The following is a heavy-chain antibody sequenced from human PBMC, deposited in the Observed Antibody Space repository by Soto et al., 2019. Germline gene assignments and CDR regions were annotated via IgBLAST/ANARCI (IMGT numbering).Heavy chain of an antibody. V-gene: IGHV3-23*01. CDR2: ISGSGGST. CDR1: GFTFSSYA. D-gene: IGHD2-15*01. Sequence: PGGSLRLSCAASGFTFSSYAMSWVRQAPGKGLEWVSAISGSGGSTYYADSVKGRFTISRDNAKNSLYLQMNSLRAEDTVVYYCARDRAVMALEGGYCSGGSCYGVYAFDIWGQGTMVTVSS. CDR3: ARDRAVMALEGGYCSGGSCYGVYAFDI. J-gene: IGHJ3*02.